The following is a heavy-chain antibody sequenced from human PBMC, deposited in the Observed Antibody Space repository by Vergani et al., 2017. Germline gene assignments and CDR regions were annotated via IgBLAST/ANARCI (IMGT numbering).Heavy chain of an antibody. CDR2: IYHSGSA. CDR3: ARIPRGYCSSVICFPFDH. D-gene: IGHD2-2*01. V-gene: IGHV4-31*03. Sequence: QVQLQESGPGLVKPSQTLSLTCTVSGGSISSGGYYWSWIRQHPGKGLEWIGYIYHSGSAYYNPSLESRVTMSVDTSKNQFSLNLNSVTASDTAVYYCARIPRGYCSSVICFPFDHWGQGSLVTVSS. J-gene: IGHJ4*02. CDR1: GGSISSGGYY.